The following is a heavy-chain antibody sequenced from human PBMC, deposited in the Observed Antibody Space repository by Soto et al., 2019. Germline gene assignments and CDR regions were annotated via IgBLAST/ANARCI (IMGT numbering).Heavy chain of an antibody. Sequence: EVQLVESGGGLVQPGGSLRLSCAASGFIFSAYWMTWVRQAPGKGLEWVANINPDGSEKYYVDSVKGRFTISRDNVKNSLSIQGNNRLADDTARYYGVRARSDVWGRCTLVTVSS. CDR3: VRARSDV. V-gene: IGHV3-7*04. J-gene: IGHJ2*01. CDR1: GFIFSAYW. CDR2: INPDGSEK.